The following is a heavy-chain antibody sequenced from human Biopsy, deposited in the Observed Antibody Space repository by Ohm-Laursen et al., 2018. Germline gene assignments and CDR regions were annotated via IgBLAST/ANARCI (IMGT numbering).Heavy chain of an antibody. CDR3: ARQEFATSPLDY. CDR1: GGSISDSTYH. V-gene: IGHV4-39*01. J-gene: IGHJ4*02. D-gene: IGHD3-10*01. Sequence: TLSLACTVSGGSISDSTYHWGWIRQSPGKGLEWIGNIYYSGSTYYNPSLKSRVTISADRSKNQFSLKLTSVTAADTAMYYCARQEFATSPLDYWGQGSLVTVSS. CDR2: IYYSGST.